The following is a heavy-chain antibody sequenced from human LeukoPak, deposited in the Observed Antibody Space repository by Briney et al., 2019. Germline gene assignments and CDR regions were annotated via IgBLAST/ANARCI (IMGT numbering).Heavy chain of an antibody. Sequence: SVKVSCKASGGTFSSYAISWVRQAPGQGLEWVGGIIPIFGTANYAQKFQGRVTITTDESTSTAYMELSSLRSEDTAVYYCASPRYDFWSGYYNYWGQGTLVTVSS. D-gene: IGHD3-3*01. J-gene: IGHJ4*02. CDR1: GGTFSSYA. CDR2: IIPIFGTA. CDR3: ASPRYDFWSGYYNY. V-gene: IGHV1-69*05.